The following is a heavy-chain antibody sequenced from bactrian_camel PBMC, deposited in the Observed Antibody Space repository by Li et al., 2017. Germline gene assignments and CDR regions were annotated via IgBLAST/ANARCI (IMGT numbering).Heavy chain of an antibody. CDR3: AADLSWHCRTNDYYNY. V-gene: IGHV3S40*01. CDR1: GFTFSSRD. Sequence: VQLVESGGGLVQPGGSLRLSCVASGFTFSSRDMTWVRQAPGKGLEWVSTIPRGSETTYYVDSVKGRFAISRDNAKNTLYLQMSSLKPEDTAMYYCAADLSWHCRTNDYYNYWGPGTQVTVS. J-gene: IGHJ4*01. CDR2: IPRGSETT. D-gene: IGHD4*01.